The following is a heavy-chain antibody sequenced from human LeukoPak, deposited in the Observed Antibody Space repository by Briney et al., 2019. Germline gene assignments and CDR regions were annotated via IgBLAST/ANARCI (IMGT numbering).Heavy chain of an antibody. CDR3: ARRGIYYYYYGMDV. CDR2: ISAYNGNT. J-gene: IGHJ6*02. CDR1: GYTFTSYG. V-gene: IGHV1-18*01. Sequence: ASVKVSCKASGYTFTSYGISWVRQAPGQGLEWMGWISAYNGNTNYAQKLQGRVTMTRNTSISTAYMELSSLRPEDTAVYYCARRGIYYYYYGMDVWGQGTTVTVSS.